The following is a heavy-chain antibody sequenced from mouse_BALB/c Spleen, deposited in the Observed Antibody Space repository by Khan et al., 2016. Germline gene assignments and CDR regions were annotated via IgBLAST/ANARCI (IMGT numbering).Heavy chain of an antibody. CDR3: GTGVTTIMATWMQF. CDR1: GYTFTNSG. V-gene: IGHV9-3-1*01. D-gene: IGHD1-1*01. CDR2: INTYTGEQ. Sequence: QIQLVQSGPELKKPGETVKISCKASGYTFTNSGINWVRQAPGKGLAWMDWINTYTGEQTYADAFKGRFAFSLEPSASPAYLQINNVKNEDTSTYCCGTGVTTIMATWMQFWGAGTTLTVSS. J-gene: IGHJ1*01.